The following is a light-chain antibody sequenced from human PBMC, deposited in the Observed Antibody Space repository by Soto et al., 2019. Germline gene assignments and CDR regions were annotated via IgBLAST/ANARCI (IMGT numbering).Light chain of an antibody. V-gene: IGKV3-15*01. Sequence: EIVMTQSPATLSVSPGERATLSCRASQSVTSNLAWYQQKPGQAPRLIIYGASTRATGIPARFSGSGSGTEFTLTISSLQSEDFAVYYWQQYKNWPRITVGGGTNVEIK. CDR3: QQYKNWPRIT. CDR2: GAS. J-gene: IGKJ4*01. CDR1: QSVTSN.